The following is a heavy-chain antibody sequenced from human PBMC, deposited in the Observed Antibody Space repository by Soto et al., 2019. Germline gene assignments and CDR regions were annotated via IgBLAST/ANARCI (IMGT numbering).Heavy chain of an antibody. CDR1: GFTFSSYG. CDR3: ATDGNGMDV. Sequence: GGSLRLSCAASGFTFSSYGMHWVRQAPGKGLEWVAVISYDGSNKYYADSVKGRFTISRDNSKNTLYLQMNSLRAEDTAVYYCATDGNGMDVWGQGTTVTVS. D-gene: IGHD1-26*01. J-gene: IGHJ6*02. CDR2: ISYDGSNK. V-gene: IGHV3-30*03.